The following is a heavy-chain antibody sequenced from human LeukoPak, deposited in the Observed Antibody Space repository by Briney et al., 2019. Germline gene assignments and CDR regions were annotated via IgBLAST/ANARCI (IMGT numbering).Heavy chain of an antibody. CDR1: GFSLSTSGVG. Sequence: SGPTLVKPAQTLTLTCTFSGFSLSTSGVGVGWIRQPPGEALEWLALIYWDDDKRYSPSLKRRLTITKDTSKNQVVLTMTNMDPVDTATYYCAHASSGGEFDPWGQGTLVTVSS. J-gene: IGHJ5*02. D-gene: IGHD4-23*01. CDR3: AHASSGGEFDP. CDR2: IYWDDDK. V-gene: IGHV2-5*02.